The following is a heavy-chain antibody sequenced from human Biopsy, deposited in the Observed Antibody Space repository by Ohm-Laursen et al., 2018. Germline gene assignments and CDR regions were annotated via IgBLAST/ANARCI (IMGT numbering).Heavy chain of an antibody. J-gene: IGHJ4*02. V-gene: IGHV1-69*13. Sequence: GATVKISCKVSGGTFINYAISWVRQAPGQGLEWMGGIIPMFGTANYAQMFQGRVTISADESTSTSYMELSSLTTEDTAIYYCARGPHSGSHSCFDYWGREPWSPSPQ. CDR2: IIPMFGTA. CDR3: ARGPHSGSHSCFDY. D-gene: IGHD1-26*01. CDR1: GGTFINYA.